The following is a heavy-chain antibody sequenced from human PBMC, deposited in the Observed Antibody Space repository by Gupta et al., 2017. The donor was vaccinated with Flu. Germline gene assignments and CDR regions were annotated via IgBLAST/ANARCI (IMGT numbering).Heavy chain of an antibody. V-gene: IGHV1-45*01. Sequence: QVPGQGLGLMGWITIYNGNTDYAQRFRDRISITRESSLSTVHIELTALKSADTGIYVCVRSPIYGSQYHLDSWGQGTQVTVSS. D-gene: IGHD3-22*01. CDR3: VRSPIYGSQYHLDS. J-gene: IGHJ4*02. CDR2: ITIYNGNT.